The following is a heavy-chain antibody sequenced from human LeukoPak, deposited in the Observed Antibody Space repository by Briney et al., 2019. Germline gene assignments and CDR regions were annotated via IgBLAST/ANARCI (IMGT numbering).Heavy chain of an antibody. J-gene: IGHJ4*02. V-gene: IGHV1-18*04. CDR3: ARHGLRGYSYDY. CDR2: ISAYNGNT. CDR1: GYSFTSHY. D-gene: IGHD5-18*01. Sequence: ASVKVSCKASGYSFTSHYMHWVRQAPGQGLEWMGWISAYNGNTNYAQKLQGRVTMTTDTSTSTAYMELRSLRSDDTAVYYCARHGLRGYSYDYWGQGTLVTVSS.